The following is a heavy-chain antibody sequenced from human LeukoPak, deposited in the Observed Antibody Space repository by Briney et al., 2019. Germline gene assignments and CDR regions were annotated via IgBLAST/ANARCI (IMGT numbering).Heavy chain of an antibody. D-gene: IGHD3-3*01. CDR2: IGTAGDT. Sequence: GGSLRLSCAASGFTFSSYDMHWVRQATGKGLEWVSAIGTAGDTYYPGSVKGRFTISRENAKNSLYLQMNSLRAGDTAVYYCARAVRFLDYYYGMDVWGQGTTVTVSS. J-gene: IGHJ6*02. V-gene: IGHV3-13*01. CDR3: ARAVRFLDYYYGMDV. CDR1: GFTFSSYD.